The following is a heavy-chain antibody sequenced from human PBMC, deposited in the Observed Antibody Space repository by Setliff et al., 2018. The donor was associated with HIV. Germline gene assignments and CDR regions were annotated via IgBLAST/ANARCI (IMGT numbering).Heavy chain of an antibody. CDR1: GFGFPNSG. D-gene: IGHD3-10*01. Sequence: GSLRLSCAASGFGFPNSGMSWVRQAPGKGLEWVSSITDNSDYIYYADSMKGRFTISRDNAKNSLYLQMNSLRAEDTAVYYCARDYYAAGGKDYWGQGTLVTVSS. J-gene: IGHJ4*02. V-gene: IGHV3-21*01. CDR2: ITDNSDYI. CDR3: ARDYYAAGGKDY.